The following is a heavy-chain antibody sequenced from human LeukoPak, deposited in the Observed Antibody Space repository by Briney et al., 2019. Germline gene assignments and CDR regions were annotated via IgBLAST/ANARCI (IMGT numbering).Heavy chain of an antibody. Sequence: GGSLRLSCTASGFTFNTYGMSWVRQAPGKGLEWVSGISGSGGATYYADSVKGRFTISRDDPHNTLYLQMNSLRAEDTAVYFCARGGVDYYGSGTYYLMYYFDYWGQGALVTVSS. V-gene: IGHV3-23*01. J-gene: IGHJ4*02. CDR3: ARGGVDYYGSGTYYLMYYFDY. CDR1: GFTFNTYG. CDR2: ISGSGGAT. D-gene: IGHD3-10*01.